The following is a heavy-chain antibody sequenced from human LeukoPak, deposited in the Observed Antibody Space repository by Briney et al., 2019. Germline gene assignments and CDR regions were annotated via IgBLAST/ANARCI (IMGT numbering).Heavy chain of an antibody. CDR3: ASGYDVDY. Sequence: ASVKVSCKASGGTFSSYAISWVRQAPGQGLEWMGWINSYNSNTNYAQKLQGRVTVTTDTSTSTAYMELRSLRSDDTAVYYCASGYDVDYWGQGTLVTVSS. J-gene: IGHJ4*02. V-gene: IGHV1-18*01. CDR2: INSYNSNT. D-gene: IGHD5-12*01. CDR1: GGTFSSYA.